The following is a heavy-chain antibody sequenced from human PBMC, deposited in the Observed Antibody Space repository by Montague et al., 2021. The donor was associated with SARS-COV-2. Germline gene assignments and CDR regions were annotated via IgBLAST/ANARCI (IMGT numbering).Heavy chain of an antibody. D-gene: IGHD3-9*01. J-gene: IGHJ4*02. V-gene: IGHV3-21*01. CDR1: GFTFSSYS. Sequence: SLRLSCAASGFTFSSYSMNWVRQAPGKGLEWVSSISSSSSYLYYADSVKGRFTISRDNSKNSLYLQMNSLRAEDTAVYYCARDPRYDILTGYYSYWGQGTLVTVSS. CDR3: ARDPRYDILTGYYSY. CDR2: ISSSSSYL.